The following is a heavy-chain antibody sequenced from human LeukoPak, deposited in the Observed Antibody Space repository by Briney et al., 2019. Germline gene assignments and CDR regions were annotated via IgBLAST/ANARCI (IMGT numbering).Heavy chain of an antibody. CDR1: GVSISSSSYY. CDR2: IYYSGST. D-gene: IGHD4-17*01. Sequence: SETLSLTCTVSGVSISSSSYYWGWIRQPPGKGLEWIGSIYYSGSTYYNPSLKSRVTISVDTSKNQSSLKLSCVPAADTAVYYCARHKDGDLFDYYYGMNVWGQGTTVTVSS. CDR3: ARHKDGDLFDYYYGMNV. V-gene: IGHV4-39*01. J-gene: IGHJ6*02.